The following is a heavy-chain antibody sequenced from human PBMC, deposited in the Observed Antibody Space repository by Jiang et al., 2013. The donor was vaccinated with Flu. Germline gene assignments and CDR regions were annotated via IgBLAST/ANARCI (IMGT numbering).Heavy chain of an antibody. Sequence: GPGLVKPSETLSLTCTVSGGSISSYYWSWIRQPPGKGLEWIGYIYYSGSTNYNPSLKSRVTISVDTSKNQFSLKLSSATAADTAVYYCARVRGTASFDYWGQGTLVTVSS. J-gene: IGHJ4*02. CDR2: IYYSGST. D-gene: IGHD5-18*01. CDR1: GGSISSYY. CDR3: ARVRGTASFDY. V-gene: IGHV4-59*01.